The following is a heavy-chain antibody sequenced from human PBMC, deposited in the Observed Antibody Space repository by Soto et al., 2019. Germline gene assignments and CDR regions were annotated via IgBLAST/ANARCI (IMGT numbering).Heavy chain of an antibody. D-gene: IGHD6-13*01. V-gene: IGHV1-46*03. CDR3: ARVGPRGNSSSYWFDP. CDR1: GYTFTGYY. CDR2: INPSGGYT. Sequence: ASVKVSCKASGYTFTGYYIHWVRQAPGQGLDWMGLINPSGGYTEHAQKLQGRVSMTRDMSTSTVYMELSSLRSEDTAVYYCARVGPRGNSSSYWFDPWGQGTLVTVSS. J-gene: IGHJ5*02.